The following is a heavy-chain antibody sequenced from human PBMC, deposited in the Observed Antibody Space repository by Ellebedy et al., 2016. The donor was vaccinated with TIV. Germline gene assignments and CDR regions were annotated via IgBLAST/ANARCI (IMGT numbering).Heavy chain of an antibody. J-gene: IGHJ3*02. CDR2: IYYSGTT. CDR1: GGPISRSSYL. Sequence: MPSETLSLTCAVSGGPISRSSYLWGWIRQPPGEGLEWIESIYYSGTTYSNPSFKSRVNISVDTSKNQFSLKLSSVTAADTAVYYCARGLGYCSGGSCYIDAFDIWGQGTMVTVSS. V-gene: IGHV4-39*01. D-gene: IGHD2-15*01. CDR3: ARGLGYCSGGSCYIDAFDI.